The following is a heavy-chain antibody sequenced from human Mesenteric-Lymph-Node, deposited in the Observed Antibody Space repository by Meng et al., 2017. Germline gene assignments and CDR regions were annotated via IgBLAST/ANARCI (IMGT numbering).Heavy chain of an antibody. J-gene: IGHJ6*02. CDR3: ARDRVVYYGSGSDYYYYGMDV. CDR2: IYYSGST. D-gene: IGHD3-10*01. CDR1: GGSISSYY. Sequence: LRLSCTVSGGSISSYYWSWIRQPPGKGLEWIGYIYYSGSTNYNPSLKSRVTISVDTSKNQFSLKLSSVTAADTAVYYCARDRVVYYGSGSDYYYYGMDVWGQGTTVTVSS. V-gene: IGHV4-59*01.